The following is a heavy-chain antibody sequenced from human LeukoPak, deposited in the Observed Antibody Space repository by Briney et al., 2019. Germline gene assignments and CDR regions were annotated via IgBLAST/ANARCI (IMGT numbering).Heavy chain of an antibody. D-gene: IGHD1-1*01. CDR2: ISYIGGT. V-gene: IGHV4-59*01. CDR3: ARVSDWNDFDY. CDR1: GASISSNY. Sequence: SETLSLTCSVSGASISSNYWTWIRQSPGKGLEWIGYISYIGGTNYNPSLKSRVIISVGTSKNQVSLKLSSVTAADTAVYYCARVSDWNDFDYWGQGSLVTVSS. J-gene: IGHJ4*02.